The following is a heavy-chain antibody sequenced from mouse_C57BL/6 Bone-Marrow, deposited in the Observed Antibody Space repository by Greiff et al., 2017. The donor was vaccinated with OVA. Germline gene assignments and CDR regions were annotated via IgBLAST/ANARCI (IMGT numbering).Heavy chain of an antibody. J-gene: IGHJ3*01. D-gene: IGHD2-14*01. CDR3: ARPYGYDGDWFAY. V-gene: IGHV1-26*01. CDR2: INPNNGGT. Sequence: EVQLQQSGPELVKPGASVKISCKASGYTFTDYYMNWVKQSHGKSLEWIGDINPNNGGTSYNQKFKGKATLTVDKSSSTAYMELRSLTSEDSAVYYCARPYGYDGDWFAYWGQGTLVTVSA. CDR1: GYTFTDYY.